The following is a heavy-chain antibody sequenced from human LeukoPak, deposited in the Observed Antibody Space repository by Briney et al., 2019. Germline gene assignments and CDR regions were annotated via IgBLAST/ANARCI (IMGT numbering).Heavy chain of an antibody. CDR2: ISTSDTTI. V-gene: IGHV3-48*03. J-gene: IGHJ4*02. CDR1: GXTFSSYK. Sequence: GGSLRLSCAASGXTFSSYKMNWVRQAPGKGLEWVSYISTSDTTIYYADSVKGRFTISRDNAKNSLYLQMNSLRAEDTAVYYCARDRWGRWLQLPDYWGQGTLVTVSS. CDR3: ARDRWGRWLQLPDY. D-gene: IGHD5-24*01.